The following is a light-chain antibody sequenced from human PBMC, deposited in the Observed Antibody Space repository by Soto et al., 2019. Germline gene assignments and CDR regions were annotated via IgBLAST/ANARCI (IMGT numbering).Light chain of an antibody. Sequence: DIQMTQSPSTLSASVEDRVTLTCRASQTIDRWLAWYQQRPGRAPKLLIHKASTLEGGVPSRFSGSASGTEFTLTISRLQPDDFATYYCLQYIPYPLTFGGVTKVELK. J-gene: IGKJ4*01. CDR2: KAS. V-gene: IGKV1-5*03. CDR1: QTIDRW. CDR3: LQYIPYPLT.